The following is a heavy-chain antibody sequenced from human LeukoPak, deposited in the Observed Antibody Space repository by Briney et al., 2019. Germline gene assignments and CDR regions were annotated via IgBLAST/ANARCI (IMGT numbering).Heavy chain of an antibody. CDR2: IYTTGNT. Sequence: PSETLSLTCTVSGGSISSYYWSWIRQPAGKGLKWIGRIYTTGNTNYNPSLKSRVTMSIDTSKKQFSLKLSSVTAADTAVYYCARGKYYYDSNSSYRYFDPWGQGTLVTVSS. CDR1: GGSISSYY. J-gene: IGHJ5*02. D-gene: IGHD3-22*01. V-gene: IGHV4-4*07. CDR3: ARGKYYYDSNSSYRYFDP.